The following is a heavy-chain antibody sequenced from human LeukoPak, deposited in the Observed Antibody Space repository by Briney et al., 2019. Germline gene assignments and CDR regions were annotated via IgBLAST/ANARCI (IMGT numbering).Heavy chain of an antibody. CDR1: GYTFTGYY. V-gene: IGHV1-2*02. Sequence: GASVKVSCKASGYTFTGYYMHWVRQAPRQGLEWMGWINPNSGGTNYAQKFQGRVTMTRDTSISTAYMELSRLRSDDTAVYYCARESGSGYNSYYFDYWGQGTLVTVSS. CDR3: ARESGSGYNSYYFDY. J-gene: IGHJ4*02. CDR2: INPNSGGT. D-gene: IGHD5-24*01.